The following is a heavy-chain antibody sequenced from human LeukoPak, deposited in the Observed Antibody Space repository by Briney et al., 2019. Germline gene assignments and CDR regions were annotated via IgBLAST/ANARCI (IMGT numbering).Heavy chain of an antibody. D-gene: IGHD3-10*01. J-gene: IGHJ6*04. CDR3: ARALTGGSGTYYYYYGMDV. Sequence: PSQTLSLTCTVSGGSISSGDYYWSWIRQPPGKGLEWIGYIYYSRSTYYNPSLKSRVTISVDTSKNQFSLKLSSVTAADTAVYYCARALTGGSGTYYYYYGMDVWGKGTTVTVSS. CDR2: IYYSRST. CDR1: GGSISSGDYY. V-gene: IGHV4-30-4*01.